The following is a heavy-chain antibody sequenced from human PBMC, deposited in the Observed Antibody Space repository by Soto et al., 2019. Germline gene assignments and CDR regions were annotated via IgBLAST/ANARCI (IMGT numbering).Heavy chain of an antibody. CDR2: MDPSAPHI. V-gene: IGHV5-10-1*01. Sequence: GDSLKISGQGSGYSVTSYWISWVKQMPGKGLEWMGRMDPSAPHINYSPSFQGHVTISTDKSISTAYRQWSSLKASDTATYYCARLRRDYYYAMDVWGQGPTVTVSS. CDR3: ARLRRDYYYAMDV. CDR1: GYSVTSYW. J-gene: IGHJ6*02.